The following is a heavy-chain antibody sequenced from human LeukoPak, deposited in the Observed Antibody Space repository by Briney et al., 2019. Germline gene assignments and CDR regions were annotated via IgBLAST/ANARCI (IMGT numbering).Heavy chain of an antibody. CDR2: ISSSSSYI. CDR1: GFTFSSYS. J-gene: IGHJ6*02. CDR3: ARDRKRWLQFPFYYYYGMDV. Sequence: GGSLRLSCAASGFTFSSYSMNWVRQAPGKGLEWVSSISSSSSYIYYADSVKGRFTISRDNAKNTLYLQMNSLRAEDTAVYYCARDRKRWLQFPFYYYYGMDVWGQGTTVTVSS. V-gene: IGHV3-21*01. D-gene: IGHD5-24*01.